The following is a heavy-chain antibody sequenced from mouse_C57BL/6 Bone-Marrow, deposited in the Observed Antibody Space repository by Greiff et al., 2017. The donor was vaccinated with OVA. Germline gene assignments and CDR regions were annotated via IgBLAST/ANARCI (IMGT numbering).Heavy chain of an antibody. V-gene: IGHV5-4*03. CDR3: ARGGGSSKGYYFDY. CDR2: ISDGGSYT. CDR1: GFTFSSYA. D-gene: IGHD1-1*01. J-gene: IGHJ2*01. Sequence: DVMLVESGGGLVKPGGSLKLSCAASGFTFSSYAMSWVRQTPEKRLEWVATISDGGSYTYYPDNVKGRFTISRDNAKNNLYLQMSHLKSEDTAMYYCARGGGSSKGYYFDYWGQGTTLTVSS.